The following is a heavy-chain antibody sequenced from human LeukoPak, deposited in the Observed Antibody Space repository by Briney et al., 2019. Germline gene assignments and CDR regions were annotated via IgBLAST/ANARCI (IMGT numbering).Heavy chain of an antibody. J-gene: IGHJ4*02. D-gene: IGHD1-14*01. V-gene: IGHV4-59*11. Sequence: SETLSLTCTVSGGSIGTHHWTCIRQPPGKGLEWIGYIYYSGSTNYNPSLKSRVTISVDTSKNQFSLKLSSVTAADTAIYYCARDRNTWSYWGQGTLVTVSS. CDR2: IYYSGST. CDR3: ARDRNTWSY. CDR1: GGSIGTHH.